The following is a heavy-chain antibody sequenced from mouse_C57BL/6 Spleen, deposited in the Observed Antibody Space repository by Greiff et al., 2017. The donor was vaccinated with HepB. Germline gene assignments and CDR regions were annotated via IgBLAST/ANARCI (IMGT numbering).Heavy chain of an antibody. CDR1: GYTFTSYW. J-gene: IGHJ4*01. V-gene: IGHV1-64*01. D-gene: IGHD2-3*01. CDR2: IHPNSGST. Sequence: QVQLQQPGAELVKPGASVKLSCKASGYTFTSYWMHWVKQRPGQGLEWIGMIHPNSGSTNYNEKFKSKATLTVDKSSSTAYMQLSSLTSEDSAVYDCARRTMDTTGYYYAMGCWGQGTSVTVAS. CDR3: ARRTMDTTGYYYAMGC.